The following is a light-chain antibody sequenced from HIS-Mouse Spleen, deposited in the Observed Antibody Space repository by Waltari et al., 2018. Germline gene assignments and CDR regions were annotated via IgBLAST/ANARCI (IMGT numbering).Light chain of an antibody. Sequence: SYELTQPPSVSVSPGQTARITCSGDALPKTYAYWYQQKSGQAPVLVIYEDSKRPSGIPERFSGSSSGTMATLTISGAQVEDEADYYCNSRDSSGNRWVFGGGTKLTVL. V-gene: IGLV3-10*01. J-gene: IGLJ3*02. CDR1: ALPKTY. CDR2: EDS. CDR3: NSRDSSGNRWV.